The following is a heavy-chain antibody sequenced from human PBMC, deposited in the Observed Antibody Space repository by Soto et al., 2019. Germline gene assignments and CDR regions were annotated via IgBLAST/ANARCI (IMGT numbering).Heavy chain of an antibody. J-gene: IGHJ3*01. CDR2: ISGDSGSS. CDR3: TKRRSARPVFDAFDL. D-gene: IGHD1-20*01. Sequence: GGSLRLSCAASGFTFEAYSLHWVRQLPGKGLEWVAGISGDSGSSGYADSVRGRFTVSRDNAKNSLFLQMSSLSPEDTALYYCTKRRSARPVFDAFDLWGQGTMVTVSS. CDR1: GFTFEAYS. V-gene: IGHV3-9*01.